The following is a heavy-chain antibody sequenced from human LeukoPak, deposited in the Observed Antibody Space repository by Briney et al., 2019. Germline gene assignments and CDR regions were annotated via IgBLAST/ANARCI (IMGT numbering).Heavy chain of an antibody. V-gene: IGHV3-21*01. CDR2: ISSSSSYI. D-gene: IGHD2-2*01. Sequence: GGSLSLSCAASGFTFSSYSMNWVRQAPGKGLEWVSSISSSSSYIYYADSVKGRFTISRDNAKNSLYLQMNSLRAEDTAVYYCARVGSTGAFDIWGQGTMVTVSS. J-gene: IGHJ3*02. CDR1: GFTFSSYS. CDR3: ARVGSTGAFDI.